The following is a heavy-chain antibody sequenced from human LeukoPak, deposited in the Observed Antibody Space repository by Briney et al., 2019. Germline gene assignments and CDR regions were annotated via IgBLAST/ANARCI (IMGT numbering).Heavy chain of an antibody. V-gene: IGHV3-30*02. CDR3: AKDRGGGYSRGCDY. J-gene: IGHJ4*02. CDR1: GFTFSSYG. D-gene: IGHD1-26*01. Sequence: GGSLRLSCAASGFTFSSYGMHWVRQAPGKGREWVAFIRNDGSKKYYADSVKGRFTISRDNSKNTLYLQMNSLRADDTAVYYCAKDRGGGYSRGCDYWGQGTLVTVSS. CDR2: IRNDGSKK.